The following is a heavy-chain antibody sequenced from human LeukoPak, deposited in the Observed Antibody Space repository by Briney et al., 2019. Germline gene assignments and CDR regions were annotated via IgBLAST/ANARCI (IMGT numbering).Heavy chain of an antibody. CDR1: GFTFSSYG. CDR2: ISYDGSNK. J-gene: IGHJ4*02. V-gene: IGHV3-30*18. Sequence: AGGSLRLSCAASGFTFSSYGMHWVRQAPGKGLEWVAVISYDGSNKYYADSVKGRFTISRDKSKNTLYLQMNSLRAEDTAVYYCAKEGHGSSLDYWGQGTLVTVSS. CDR3: AKEGHGSSLDY. D-gene: IGHD6-13*01.